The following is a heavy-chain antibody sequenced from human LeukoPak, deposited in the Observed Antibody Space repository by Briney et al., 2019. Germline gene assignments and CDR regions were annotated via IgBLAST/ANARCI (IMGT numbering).Heavy chain of an antibody. Sequence: SETLSLTCAVYGGSFSGYYWSWIRQPPGKGLEWIGEINHSGSTNYNPSLKSRVTISVDTSKNQFSLKLSSVTAADTAVYYCAREGLDYDSSGYYSRGIDYWGQGTLVTVSS. J-gene: IGHJ4*02. CDR3: AREGLDYDSSGYYSRGIDY. D-gene: IGHD3-22*01. V-gene: IGHV4-34*01. CDR1: GGSFSGYY. CDR2: INHSGST.